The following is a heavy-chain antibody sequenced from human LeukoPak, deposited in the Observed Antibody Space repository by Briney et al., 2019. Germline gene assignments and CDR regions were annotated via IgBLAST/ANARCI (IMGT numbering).Heavy chain of an antibody. CDR1: GYTFTGYC. CDR2: INPNSGGT. V-gene: IGHV1-2*02. Sequence: ASVKVSCKASGYTFTGYCMHWVRQAPGQGLEWMGWINPNSGGTNYAQKFQGRVTMTRDTSISTAYMELSRLRSDDTAVYYCARVGCSSTSCYRISYYYYYGMDVWGQGTTVTVSS. CDR3: ARVGCSSTSCYRISYYYYYGMDV. D-gene: IGHD2-2*01. J-gene: IGHJ6*02.